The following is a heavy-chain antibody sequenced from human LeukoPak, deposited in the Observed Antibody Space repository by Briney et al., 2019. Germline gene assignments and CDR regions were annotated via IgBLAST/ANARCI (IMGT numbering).Heavy chain of an antibody. CDR2: IIPIFGTA. CDR3: ARVGQLRLFYYYMDV. V-gene: IGHV1-69*13. J-gene: IGHJ6*03. CDR1: GYTFTSYD. Sequence: SVKVSCKASGYTFTSYDINWVRQATGQGLEWMGGIIPIFGTANYAQKFQGRVTITAYESTSTAYMELSSLRSEDTAVYYCARVGQLRLFYYYMDVWGKGTTVTVSS. D-gene: IGHD5-18*01.